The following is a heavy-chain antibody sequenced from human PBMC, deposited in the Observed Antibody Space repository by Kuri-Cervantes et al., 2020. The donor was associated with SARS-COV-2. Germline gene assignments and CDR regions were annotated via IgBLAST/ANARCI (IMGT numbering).Heavy chain of an antibody. J-gene: IGHJ3*02. CDR1: GFTFSSYA. V-gene: IGHV3-30*03. D-gene: IGHD3/OR15-3a*01. Sequence: GGSLRLSCAASGFTFSSYAMSWVRQAPGKGLEWVAVISYDGSNKYYADSVKGRFTISRDNSKNTLYLQMNSLRAEDTAVYYCARAGGLADAFDIWGQGTMVTVSS. CDR2: ISYDGSNK. CDR3: ARAGGLADAFDI.